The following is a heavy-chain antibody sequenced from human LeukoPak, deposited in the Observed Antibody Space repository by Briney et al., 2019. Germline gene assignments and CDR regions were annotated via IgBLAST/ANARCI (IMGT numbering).Heavy chain of an antibody. CDR3: ARGHYYYDSSGPFY. CDR1: GGTFSSYA. D-gene: IGHD3-22*01. Sequence: ASVKVSCKASGGTFSSYAISWVRQAPGQGLEWMGGIIPIFGTANYAQKFQGRVTITADKSTSTAYMELSSLRSEDTAVYYCARGHYYYDSSGPFYWGQGTLVTVSS. CDR2: IIPIFGTA. J-gene: IGHJ4*02. V-gene: IGHV1-69*06.